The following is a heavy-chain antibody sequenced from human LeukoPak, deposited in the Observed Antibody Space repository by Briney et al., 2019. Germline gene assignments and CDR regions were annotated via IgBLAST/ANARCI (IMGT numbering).Heavy chain of an antibody. J-gene: IGHJ6*02. CDR3: ARITFVVEGYGMDV. CDR2: IYYSGST. Sequence: SETLSLTCNVSGGSISSSSYYWGWIRQPPGKGLEWIGSIYYSGSTYYNPSLKSRVTISVDTSKNQFSLSLSSVTAADTAVYYCARITFVVEGYGMDVWGQGTTVTVSS. D-gene: IGHD2-21*01. CDR1: GGSISSSSYY. V-gene: IGHV4-39*07.